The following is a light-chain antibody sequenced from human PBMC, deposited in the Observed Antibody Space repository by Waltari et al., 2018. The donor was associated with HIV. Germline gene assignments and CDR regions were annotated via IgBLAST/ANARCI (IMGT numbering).Light chain of an antibody. CDR1: SGSVSTNSY. CDR3: VLYMGSGVWV. Sequence: QTVVTQEPSFSVSPGGTVTLTCGLSSGSVSTNSYPSWYQQTPGQAPRTLISSTNTRSSGVPDGFSGSILGNKAALTITGAQADDESDYYCVLYMGSGVWVFGGGTKLTVL. CDR2: STN. V-gene: IGLV8-61*01. J-gene: IGLJ3*02.